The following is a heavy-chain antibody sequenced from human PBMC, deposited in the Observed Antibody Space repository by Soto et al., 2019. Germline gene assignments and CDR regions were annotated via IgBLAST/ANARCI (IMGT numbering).Heavy chain of an antibody. D-gene: IGHD6-19*01. CDR3: AREGFPGIAVTDFDY. J-gene: IGHJ4*02. Sequence: SPTLSLPCAISGDRVSSNSAAWNWIRQSPSRGLEWLGRTYYRSKWYNDYAVSVKSRITINPDTSKNQFSLQLNSVTPEDTAVYCCAREGFPGIAVTDFDYWGQGTLVTVSS. V-gene: IGHV6-1*01. CDR1: GDRVSSNSAA. CDR2: TYYRSKWYN.